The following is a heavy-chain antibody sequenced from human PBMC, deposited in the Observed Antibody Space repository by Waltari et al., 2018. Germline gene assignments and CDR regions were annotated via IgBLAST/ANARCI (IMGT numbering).Heavy chain of an antibody. CDR2: ISYSGTT. J-gene: IGHJ4*02. CDR3: ARGIRYYSGSGSPYYFDY. Sequence: QVQLQESGPGLVKPSQTLSLTCSVSGGSISSGDSYWSWIRQPPGKGLEWIGRISYSGTTYYNASLKSRVTRSEDTSKNQFSLRLSSVIAADTAVYYCARGIRYYSGSGSPYYFDYWGQGTLVTVSS. V-gene: IGHV4-30-4*08. CDR1: GGSISSGDSY. D-gene: IGHD3-10*01.